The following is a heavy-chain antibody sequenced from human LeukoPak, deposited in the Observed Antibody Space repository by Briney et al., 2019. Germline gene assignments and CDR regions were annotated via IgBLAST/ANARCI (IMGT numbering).Heavy chain of an antibody. CDR3: AKDHFDGSAYYGYYSAIDV. CDR2: INGGGGSK. D-gene: IGHD3-22*01. J-gene: IGHJ6*02. CDR1: GFTFSNYA. V-gene: IGHV3-23*01. Sequence: GGSLRLSCAASGFTFSNYAMTWVRQAPGKGLEGVSSINGGGGSKHYADSVKGRFDISRDNSGITLSLQTNSLSAEDTAVYYCAKDHFDGSAYYGYYSAIDVWGQGTTVTVSS.